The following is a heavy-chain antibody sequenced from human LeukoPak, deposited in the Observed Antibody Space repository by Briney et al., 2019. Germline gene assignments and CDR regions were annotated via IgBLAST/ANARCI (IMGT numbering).Heavy chain of an antibody. Sequence: GSLRLSCAASGFTFSSYATSWVRQAPGKGLEWVSAVSGSGGSTYYADSVKGRFTISRDNSKNTLYLQMNSLRAEDTAIYYCAKDRGGVIVVSAAYWGQGALVTVSS. D-gene: IGHD3-16*02. J-gene: IGHJ4*02. CDR1: GFTFSSYA. CDR2: VSGSGGST. V-gene: IGHV3-23*01. CDR3: AKDRGGVIVVSAAY.